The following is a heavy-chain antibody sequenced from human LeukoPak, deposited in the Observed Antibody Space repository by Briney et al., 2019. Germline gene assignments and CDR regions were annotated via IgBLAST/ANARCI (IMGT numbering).Heavy chain of an antibody. Sequence: SQTLSLTCTVSGGSISSGGYYWSWIRQPPGKGLEWIGYIYHSGSTYYNPSLKSRVTISVDRSKNQFSLKLSSVTAADTAVYYCARGPRLWFGEFYYYYGMDVWGQGTTVTVSS. CDR2: IYHSGST. CDR1: GGSISSGGYY. D-gene: IGHD3-10*01. J-gene: IGHJ6*02. CDR3: ARGPRLWFGEFYYYYGMDV. V-gene: IGHV4-30-2*01.